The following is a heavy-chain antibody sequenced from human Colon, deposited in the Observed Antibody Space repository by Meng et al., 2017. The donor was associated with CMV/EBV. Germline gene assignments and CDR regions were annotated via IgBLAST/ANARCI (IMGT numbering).Heavy chain of an antibody. CDR2: INHSGST. CDR3: ARGVGGSRKMKY. Sequence: SQIPSLTRAVYGGSFSGYYWSWIRQPPGKGLEWIGEINHSGSTNYNPSLKSRVTIVVDTSKNQFSLKLSSVTAADTAVYYCARGVGGSRKMKYWGQGTLVTVSS. V-gene: IGHV4-34*01. D-gene: IGHD1-26*01. J-gene: IGHJ4*02. CDR1: GGSFSGYY.